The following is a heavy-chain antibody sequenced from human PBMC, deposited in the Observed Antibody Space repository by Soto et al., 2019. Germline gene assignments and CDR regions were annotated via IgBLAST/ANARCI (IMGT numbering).Heavy chain of an antibody. CDR1: GYTFTSYG. CDR2: INPGNGNT. J-gene: IGHJ5*02. Sequence: GASVKVSCKASGYTFTSYGMNWVRQAPGRGLEWMGWINPGNGNTKYSQKFQGRVIIERDTSASTAYMELSSLRSEDTAVYYCARGRGVRGVISSAWLDPWGQGTIVTVYS. CDR3: ARGRGVRGVISSAWLDP. V-gene: IGHV1-3*01. D-gene: IGHD3-10*01.